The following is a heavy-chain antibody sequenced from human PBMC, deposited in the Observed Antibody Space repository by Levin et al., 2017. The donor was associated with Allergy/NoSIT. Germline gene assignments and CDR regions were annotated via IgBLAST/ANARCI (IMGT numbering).Heavy chain of an antibody. J-gene: IGHJ4*02. CDR2: ISSSSSYI. Sequence: LSLTCAASGFTFSSYSMNWVRPAPGKGLEWVSSISSSSSYIYYADSVKGRFTISRDNAKNSLYLQMNSLRAEDTAVYYCARDLPSSSFDYWGQGTLVTVSS. V-gene: IGHV3-21*01. CDR1: GFTFSSYS. D-gene: IGHD6-6*01. CDR3: ARDLPSSSFDY.